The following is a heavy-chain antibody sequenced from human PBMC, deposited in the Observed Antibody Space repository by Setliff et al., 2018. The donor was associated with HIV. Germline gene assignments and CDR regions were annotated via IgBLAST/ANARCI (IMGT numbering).Heavy chain of an antibody. V-gene: IGHV4-39*07. J-gene: IGHJ6*03. D-gene: IGHD7-27*01. CDR1: GGSISSSSYY. CDR3: ARVSPLTHYYYMDM. CDR2: IYYSGST. Sequence: NPSETLSLTCTVSGGSISSSSYYWGWIRQPPGKGLEWIGSIYYSGSTYYNPSLKSRVTISVDTSKNQFSLKLSSVTAADTAVYYCARVSPLTHYYYMDMWGKGTTVTVSS.